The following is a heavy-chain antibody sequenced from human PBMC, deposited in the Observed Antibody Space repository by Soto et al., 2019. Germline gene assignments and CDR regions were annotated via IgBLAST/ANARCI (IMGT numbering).Heavy chain of an antibody. CDR1: NGSISSGGYS. CDR3: ARSITIFGVDISYSYFDL. Sequence: QLQLQESGSGLVKASQTLSLTCAVSNGSISSGGYSWSWIRQPPGKGLEWLGYIYHSGSTYYNPSLKSRVTLSVDRSKNQFSLKLSSVTAADTAVYYCARSITIFGVDISYSYFDLWGRGTLVTVSS. D-gene: IGHD3-3*01. V-gene: IGHV4-30-2*01. J-gene: IGHJ2*01. CDR2: IYHSGST.